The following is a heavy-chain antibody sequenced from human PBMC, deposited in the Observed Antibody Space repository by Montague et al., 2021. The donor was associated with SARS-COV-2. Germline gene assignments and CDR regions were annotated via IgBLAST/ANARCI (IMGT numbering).Heavy chain of an antibody. J-gene: IGHJ6*02. CDR1: GGSISSSSYY. D-gene: IGHD3-3*01. Sequence: SETLSLTCTVSGGSISSSSYYWGWLRQPPGKGLEWIGSIYYSGSTYSNPSLKSRVTISGDTSKNQFSLKLSSVTAADTAVYYCARNRVLRFLETDYYYYGMDVWGQGTTVTVSS. V-gene: IGHV4-39*01. CDR3: ARNRVLRFLETDYYYYGMDV. CDR2: IYYSGST.